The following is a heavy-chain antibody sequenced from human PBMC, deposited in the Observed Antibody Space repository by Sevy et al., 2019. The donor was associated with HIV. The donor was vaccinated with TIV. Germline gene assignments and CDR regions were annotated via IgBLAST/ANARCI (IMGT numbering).Heavy chain of an antibody. V-gene: IGHV1-69*13. CDR1: GGTFSSYA. J-gene: IGHJ6*02. D-gene: IGHD3-22*01. CDR3: ASSYYYDSSGYSPLTYYYYGMDV. Sequence: ASVKVSCKASGGTFSSYAISWVRQAPGQGLEWMGGIIPIFGTANYAQKFQGRVTITADESTSTAYMELSSLRSEDTGVYYCASSYYYDSSGYSPLTYYYYGMDVWGQGTTVTVSS. CDR2: IIPIFGTA.